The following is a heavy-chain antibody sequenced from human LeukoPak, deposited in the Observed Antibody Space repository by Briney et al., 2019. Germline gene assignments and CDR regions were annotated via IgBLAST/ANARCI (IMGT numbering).Heavy chain of an antibody. V-gene: IGHV3-30-3*01. CDR1: GFTFSSYA. CDR3: ARGLRYVVPAANYYGMDV. J-gene: IGHJ6*02. CDR2: ISYDGSNK. Sequence: PGGSLRLSCAASGFTFSSYAMHWVRQAPGKGLEWLAVISYDGSNKYYADSVKGRFTISRDNSKNTLYLQMNSLRAEDTAVYYCARGLRYVVPAANYYGMDVWGQGTTVTVSS. D-gene: IGHD2-2*01.